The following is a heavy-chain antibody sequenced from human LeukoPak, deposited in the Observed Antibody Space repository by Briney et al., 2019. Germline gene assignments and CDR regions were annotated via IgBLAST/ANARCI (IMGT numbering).Heavy chain of an antibody. CDR3: ARVGVFDSSGYYNDNYYFDY. CDR1: GFTFSSYW. Sequence: GGSLRLSCAASGFTFSSYWMSWVRQAPGKGLEWVANIKQDGSEKYYVDSVKGRFTISRDNAKNSLYLQMNSLRAEDTAVYYCARVGVFDSSGYYNDNYYFDYWGQGTLVTVSS. J-gene: IGHJ4*02. CDR2: IKQDGSEK. V-gene: IGHV3-7*01. D-gene: IGHD3-22*01.